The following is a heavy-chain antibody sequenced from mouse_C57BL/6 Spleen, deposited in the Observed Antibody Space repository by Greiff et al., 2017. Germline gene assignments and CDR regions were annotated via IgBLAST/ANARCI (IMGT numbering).Heavy chain of an antibody. CDR1: GYTFTSYW. J-gene: IGHJ1*03. V-gene: IGHV1-5*01. CDR2: IYPGNSDT. Sequence: VQLQQSGTVLARPGASVKMSCKTSGYTFTSYWMHWVKQRPGQGLEWIGAIYPGNSDTSYNQKFKGKAKLTAVTSASTAYMALSSLTNEDSAVYYCTREEGEDGYYNWYFDVWGTGTTVTVSS. CDR3: TREEGEDGYYNWYFDV. D-gene: IGHD2-3*01.